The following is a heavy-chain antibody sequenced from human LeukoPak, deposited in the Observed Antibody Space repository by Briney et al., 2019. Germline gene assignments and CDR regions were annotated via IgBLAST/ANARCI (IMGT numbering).Heavy chain of an antibody. CDR2: ISSSSSYI. J-gene: IGHJ4*02. CDR3: ARDLGYCSGGSCAQY. Sequence: GGSLRLSCAASGFTFSSYSMNWVRQAPGKGLEWVSSISSSSSYIYYADSVKGRFTISRDNAKNSLYLQMNSLRAEDTAVCYCARDLGYCSGGSCAQYWGQGTLVTVSS. D-gene: IGHD2-15*01. CDR1: GFTFSSYS. V-gene: IGHV3-21*01.